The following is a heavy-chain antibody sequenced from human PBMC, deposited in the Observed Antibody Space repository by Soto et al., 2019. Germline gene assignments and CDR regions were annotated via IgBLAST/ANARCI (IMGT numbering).Heavy chain of an antibody. Sequence: TSETLSLTCTVSGGSVSSNSYSWGWIRPSPGKGLEWIGTIYSTENTNYHPSLLSRVTISVDTSKNQFSLKLSSVTAADTAVYYCARGSRRFCSGGSCYSNPTNRDYWGQGTLVTVSS. D-gene: IGHD2-15*01. V-gene: IGHV4-39*07. CDR3: ARGSRRFCSGGSCYSNPTNRDY. J-gene: IGHJ4*02. CDR2: IYSTENT. CDR1: GGSVSSNSYS.